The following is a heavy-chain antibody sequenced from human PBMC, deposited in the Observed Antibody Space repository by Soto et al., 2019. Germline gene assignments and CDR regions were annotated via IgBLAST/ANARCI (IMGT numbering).Heavy chain of an antibody. D-gene: IGHD3-16*01. CDR3: VSANVVIPAVWQYYAMDV. CDR1: VVYILSSSYY. Sequence: QVQLQESGPGLVKPSETLSLSCSVSVVYILSSSYYLGWVRQPPGKGLEWIGNIYFSGSTFYNASLKSRVTISVDKSKSQFSLSLSAVTAADTAVYYCVSANVVIPAVWQYYAMDVWGQGTAVTVSS. CDR2: IYFSGST. V-gene: IGHV4-39*01. J-gene: IGHJ6*02.